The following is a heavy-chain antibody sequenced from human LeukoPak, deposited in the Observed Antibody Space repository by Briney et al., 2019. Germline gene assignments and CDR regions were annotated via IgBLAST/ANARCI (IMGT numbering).Heavy chain of an antibody. Sequence: SETLSLTCTVSGGSISSGSYYWSWIRQPAGKGLEWIGRIYTSGSTNYNPSLKSRVTISVDTSKNQFSLKLSSVTAADTAVYYCAKNYYDSSGYHHWYFDLWGRGTLVTVSS. J-gene: IGHJ2*01. D-gene: IGHD3-22*01. CDR2: IYTSGST. V-gene: IGHV4-61*02. CDR3: AKNYYDSSGYHHWYFDL. CDR1: GGSISSGSYY.